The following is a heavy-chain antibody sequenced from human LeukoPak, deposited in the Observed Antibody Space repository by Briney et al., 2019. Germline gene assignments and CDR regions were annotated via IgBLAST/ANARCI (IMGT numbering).Heavy chain of an antibody. J-gene: IGHJ4*02. Sequence: SETLSLTCAVYGGSFSGYYWSWIRQPPGKGLEWIGEINHSGSTNYNPSLKSRVTISVDTSKNRFSLKLSSVTAADTAVYYCARAQVWELQTADFDYWGQGTLVTVSS. CDR1: GGSFSGYY. CDR2: INHSGST. D-gene: IGHD1-26*01. V-gene: IGHV4-34*01. CDR3: ARAQVWELQTADFDY.